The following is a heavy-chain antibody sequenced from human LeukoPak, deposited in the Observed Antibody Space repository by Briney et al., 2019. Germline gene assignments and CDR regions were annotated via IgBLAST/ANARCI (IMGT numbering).Heavy chain of an antibody. Sequence: GGSLRLSCAASGFTFSSYAMGWVRQAPGEGLEWVSAISGSGGSTYYADSVKGRFTISRDNSKNTLYLQMNSLRAEDTAVYYCAKQFNHYYGSGSYYNGIDYWGQGTLVTVSS. CDR3: AKQFNHYYGSGSYYNGIDY. V-gene: IGHV3-23*01. CDR1: GFTFSSYA. J-gene: IGHJ4*02. CDR2: ISGSGGST. D-gene: IGHD3-10*01.